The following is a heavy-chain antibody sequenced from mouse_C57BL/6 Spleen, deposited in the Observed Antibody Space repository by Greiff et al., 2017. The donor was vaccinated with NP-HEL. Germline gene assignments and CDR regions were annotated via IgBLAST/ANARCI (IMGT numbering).Heavy chain of an antibody. CDR2: ISSGGSYT. Sequence: EVMLVESGGDLVKPGGSLKLSCAASGFTFSSYGMSWVRQTPDKRLEWVATISSGGSYTYYPDSVKGRFTISRDNATNTLYLQMSSLKSEDTAMYYCARHEDDYDEDYYAMDDRGQGTSVTVST. J-gene: IGHJ4*01. CDR3: ARHEDDYDEDYYAMDD. D-gene: IGHD2-4*01. CDR1: GFTFSSYG. V-gene: IGHV5-6*02.